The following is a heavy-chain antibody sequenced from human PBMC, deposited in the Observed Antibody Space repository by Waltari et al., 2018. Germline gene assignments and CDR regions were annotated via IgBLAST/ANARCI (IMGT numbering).Heavy chain of an antibody. CDR1: EAIFTTDE. J-gene: IGHJ3*02. V-gene: IGHV1-8*01. Sequence: QEHLVQSGTEVKKPGASVKVYCKASEAIFTTDEINWVRQAAGQGLEWMGWMNPRSGKTGYAQIFQGRVTMTRNASTTIAYLELSSLRSEDTAIYFCARGYGSGSDAFDIWGQGTMVIVSS. CDR2: MNPRSGKT. D-gene: IGHD3-10*01. CDR3: ARGYGSGSDAFDI.